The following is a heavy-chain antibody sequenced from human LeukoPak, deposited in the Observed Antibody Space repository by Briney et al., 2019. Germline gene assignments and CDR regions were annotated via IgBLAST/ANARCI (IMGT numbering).Heavy chain of an antibody. CDR1: GYTFTSYG. D-gene: IGHD2-15*01. CDR3: ARETDLYCSGGSCYSRPFDY. CDR2: IIPILGIA. Sequence: SVKVSCKASGYTFTSYGISWVRQAPGQGLEWMGRIIPILGIANYAQKFQGRVTITADKSTSTAYMELSSLRSEDTAVYYCARETDLYCSGGSCYSRPFDYWGQGTLATVSS. V-gene: IGHV1-69*04. J-gene: IGHJ4*02.